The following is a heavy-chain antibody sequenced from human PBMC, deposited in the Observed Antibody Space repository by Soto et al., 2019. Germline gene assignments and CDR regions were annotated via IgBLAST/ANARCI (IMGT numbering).Heavy chain of an antibody. J-gene: IGHJ6*02. D-gene: IGHD1-26*01. V-gene: IGHV1-18*01. CDR3: ARDWGSIVGATIGYYGMDV. CDR2: ISAYNGNT. Sequence: ASVKVSCKASGYTFTSYGISWVRQAPGQGLEWMGWISAYNGNTNYAQKLQGRVTMTKDTSTSTAYMELRSLRSDDTAVYYCARDWGSIVGATIGYYGMDVWGQGTTVTVSS. CDR1: GYTFTSYG.